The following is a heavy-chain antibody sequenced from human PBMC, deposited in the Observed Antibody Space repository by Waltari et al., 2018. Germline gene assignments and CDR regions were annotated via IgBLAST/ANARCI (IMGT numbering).Heavy chain of an antibody. J-gene: IGHJ3*02. Sequence: QVQLQESGPGLVKPSETLSLTCTVSGGSISSHYWSWIRQPPGKGLEWIGYIYYSGSTNYHPSLKSRVTISVDTSKNQFSRKLSSVTAADTAVYYCARDARAFDIWGQGTMVTVSS. CDR3: ARDARAFDI. V-gene: IGHV4-59*11. CDR1: GGSISSHY. CDR2: IYYSGST.